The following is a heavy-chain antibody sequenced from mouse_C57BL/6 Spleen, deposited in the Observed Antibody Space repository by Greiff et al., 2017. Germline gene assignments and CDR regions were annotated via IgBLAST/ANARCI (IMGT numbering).Heavy chain of an antibody. CDR2: INPNNGGT. J-gene: IGHJ4*01. CDR1: GYTFTDYN. Sequence: VQLQQSGPELVKPGASVKIPCKASGYTFTDYNMDWVKQSHGKSLEWIGDINPNNGGTIDNQKFKGKATLTVDKSSSTAYMELRSLTSEDTAVYYCARWGLRRAMDYWGQGTSVTVSS. CDR3: ARWGLRRAMDY. V-gene: IGHV1-18*01. D-gene: IGHD2-4*01.